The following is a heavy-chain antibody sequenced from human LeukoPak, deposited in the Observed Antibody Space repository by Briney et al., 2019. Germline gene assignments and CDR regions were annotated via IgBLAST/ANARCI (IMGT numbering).Heavy chain of an antibody. D-gene: IGHD3-22*01. Sequence: GGSLRLSCAASGVTFSSSGFTLSSYNMNWVRQAPGKGLEWVSYISSSGRTIYYADSVKGRFTISRDNANNSLYLQMDSLRAEDTAVYYRAKHFSWLLLFVDYWGQGTLVTVSS. CDR2: ISSSGRTI. V-gene: IGHV3-48*04. CDR1: GVTFSSSGFTLSSYN. J-gene: IGHJ4*02. CDR3: AKHFSWLLLFVDY.